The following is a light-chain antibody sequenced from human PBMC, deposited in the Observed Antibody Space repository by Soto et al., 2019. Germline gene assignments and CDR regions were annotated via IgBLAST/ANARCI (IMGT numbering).Light chain of an antibody. CDR2: EVS. V-gene: IGLV2-14*01. Sequence: QSVLTQPASVSGSPGQSITISCTGTSSDVGGYNYVSWYQQHPGKAPKLIIYEVSNRPSGVSNRFSGSKSGNTASLTISGLLADDEADYYCSSYTSSSTYVFGTGTKLTVL. CDR3: SSYTSSSTYV. J-gene: IGLJ1*01. CDR1: SSDVGGYNY.